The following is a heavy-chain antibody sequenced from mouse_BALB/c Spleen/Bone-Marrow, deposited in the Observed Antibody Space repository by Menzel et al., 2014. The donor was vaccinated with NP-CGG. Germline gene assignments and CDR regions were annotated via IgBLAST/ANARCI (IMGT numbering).Heavy chain of an antibody. CDR2: IDPANGNT. V-gene: IGHV14-3*02. CDR3: ARLDLFAY. J-gene: IGHJ3*01. Sequence: VQLQQSGAELVKPGASVKLSCTASGFNIKDTYMHWVKQRPEQGLEWIGRIDPANGNTKYDPKFQGKAIVTAETSSKTACLQHSSLASEDTAVYYFARLDLFAYWGQGTLVTVSA. CDR1: GFNIKDTY.